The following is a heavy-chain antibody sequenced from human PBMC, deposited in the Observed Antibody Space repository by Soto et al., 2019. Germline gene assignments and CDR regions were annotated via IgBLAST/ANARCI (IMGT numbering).Heavy chain of an antibody. V-gene: IGHV3-21*01. J-gene: IGHJ4*02. CDR3: ARDPEDYGGNSGIGGKY. CDR1: GINFSRYS. CDR2: ISSSSSYI. D-gene: IGHD4-17*01. Sequence: PGGSLRLSCAASGINFSRYSMNWVRQDPWKGMEWVSSISSSSSYIYYADSVKGRFTISRDNSKNALYLQMNSLRAEDTAVDYCARDPEDYGGNSGIGGKYWRQGTLVTVSS.